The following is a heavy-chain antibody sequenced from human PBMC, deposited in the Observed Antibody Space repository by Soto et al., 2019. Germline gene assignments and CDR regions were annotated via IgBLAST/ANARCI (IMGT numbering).Heavy chain of an antibody. D-gene: IGHD1-26*01. CDR3: TRVGGSVSGMDV. CDR1: GFTFSIYW. V-gene: IGHV3-74*01. CDR2: IDNAGSSA. Sequence: GGSLKISCAASGFTFSIYWMHGVRKAPGKGPVWVSRIDNAGSSARYADSVKGRFTISRDNAKNTVYLQMNSLRAEVTAVYYCTRVGGSVSGMDVWGQGTTVTV. J-gene: IGHJ6*02.